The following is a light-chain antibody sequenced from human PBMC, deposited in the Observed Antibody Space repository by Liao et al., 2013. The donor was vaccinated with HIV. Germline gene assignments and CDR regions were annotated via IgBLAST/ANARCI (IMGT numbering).Light chain of an antibody. CDR2: YDS. Sequence: SYELTQPPSVSVSPGQTASITCSGDKLGDKYACWYQQKPGQAPVLVIYYDSDRPSGIPERFSGSNSGNTATLTISGTQAMDEADYYCQAWDSSTLNYVFGTGTKVTVL. CDR3: QAWDSSTLNYV. CDR1: KLGDKY. J-gene: IGLJ1*01. V-gene: IGLV3-1*01.